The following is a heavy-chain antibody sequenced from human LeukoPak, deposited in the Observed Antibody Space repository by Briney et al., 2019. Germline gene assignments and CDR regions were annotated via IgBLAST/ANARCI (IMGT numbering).Heavy chain of an antibody. CDR1: GYSFTSYW. V-gene: IGHV5-51*01. CDR2: IYPGDSDT. Sequence: GESLKISCRGSGYSFTSYWIGWVRQMPGKGLEWMGIIYPGDSDTRYSPSFQGQVTISADKSISTAYLQWSSLKASDTAMYYCARSGRYYYGSGSYYWVDYWGQGTLVTVSS. CDR3: ARSGRYYYGSGSYYWVDY. D-gene: IGHD3-10*01. J-gene: IGHJ4*02.